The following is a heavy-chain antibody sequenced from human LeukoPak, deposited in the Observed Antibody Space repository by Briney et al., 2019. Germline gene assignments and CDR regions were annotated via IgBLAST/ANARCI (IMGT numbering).Heavy chain of an antibody. CDR3: AKLLSNSGRFLY. D-gene: IGHD4-23*01. Sequence: GGSLRLSCAASGFSFRDYGMHWVRRTPGKGLEWVAFIRNDGSNKYYADSVKGRFTISRDNSKNTLYLQMNSLRAEDTAVYYCAKLLSNSGRFLYWGQGTLVTVSS. CDR2: IRNDGSNK. V-gene: IGHV3-30*02. J-gene: IGHJ4*02. CDR1: GFSFRDYG.